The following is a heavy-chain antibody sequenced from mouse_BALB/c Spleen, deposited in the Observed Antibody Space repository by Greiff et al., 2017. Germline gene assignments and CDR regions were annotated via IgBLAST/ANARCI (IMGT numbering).Heavy chain of an antibody. V-gene: IGHV5-17*02. Sequence: EVQLVESGGGLVQPGGSRKLSCAASGFTFSSFGMHWVRQAPEKGLEWVAYISSGSSTIYYADTVKGRFTISRDNPKNTLFLQMTSLRSEDTAMYYCATDRYDERFAYWGQGTLVTVSA. CDR1: GFTFSSFG. CDR3: ATDRYDERFAY. D-gene: IGHD2-14*01. CDR2: ISSGSSTI. J-gene: IGHJ3*01.